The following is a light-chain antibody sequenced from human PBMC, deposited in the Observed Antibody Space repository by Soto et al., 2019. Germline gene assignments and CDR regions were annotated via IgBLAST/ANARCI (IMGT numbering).Light chain of an antibody. J-gene: IGKJ2*01. CDR3: QQYNNWPPYS. Sequence: IVMTQSPATLSVSPGESATLSCRASQSVGTNLAWYQQTPGQAPRVLIHSASTRATGIPTRFSGSGSDTEFTITISGLQSEDFAISYCQQYNNWPPYSFGQGTKLENK. V-gene: IGKV3-15*01. CDR1: QSVGTN. CDR2: SAS.